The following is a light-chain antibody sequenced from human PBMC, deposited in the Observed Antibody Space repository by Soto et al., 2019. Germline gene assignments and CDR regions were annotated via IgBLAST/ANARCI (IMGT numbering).Light chain of an antibody. J-gene: IGLJ2*01. CDR3: CSYAGSYTWV. CDR2: DVS. CDR1: SSDIGGYNY. V-gene: IGLV2-11*01. Sequence: QSALTQPRSVSGSPGQSVTISCTGTSSDIGGYNYVSWYQQHPGKVPKLMIYDVSKRPSGVPDRVSGSKSGNTASLTISGLQPEDEADYYCCSYAGSYTWVFGGGTQLTVL.